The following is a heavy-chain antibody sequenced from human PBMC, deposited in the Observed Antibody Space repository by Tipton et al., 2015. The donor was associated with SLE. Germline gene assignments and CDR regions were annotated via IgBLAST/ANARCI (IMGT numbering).Heavy chain of an antibody. Sequence: RSLRLSCAASGFTFSSHPMHWVRQAPDKGLEWVAVISSDGSNRYYADSVKGRFTISRDNSENTLYLQMNSLRAEDTAVYYCVRGPPTIEERFDYWGQGTLVTVSS. CDR1: GFTFSSHP. D-gene: IGHD1-1*01. CDR2: ISSDGSNR. V-gene: IGHV3-30*04. J-gene: IGHJ4*02. CDR3: VRGPPTIEERFDY.